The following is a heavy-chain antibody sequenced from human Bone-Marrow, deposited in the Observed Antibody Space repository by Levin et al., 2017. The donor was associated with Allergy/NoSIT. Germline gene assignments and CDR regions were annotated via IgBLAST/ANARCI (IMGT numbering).Heavy chain of an antibody. CDR1: GGSFSGYY. Sequence: SQTLSLPCAVYGGSFSGYYWSWIRQPPGKGLEWIGEINHSGSTNYNPSLKSRVTISVDTSKNQFSLKLSSVTAADTAVYYCARARSRLTYYYYYMDVWGKGTTVTVSS. V-gene: IGHV4-34*01. CDR2: INHSGST. CDR3: ARARSRLTYYYYYMDV. J-gene: IGHJ6*03. D-gene: IGHD1-14*01.